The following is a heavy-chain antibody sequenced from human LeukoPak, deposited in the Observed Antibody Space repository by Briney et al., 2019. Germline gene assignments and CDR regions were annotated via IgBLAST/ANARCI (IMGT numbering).Heavy chain of an antibody. CDR1: GGSFSGYY. CDR2: INHSGST. J-gene: IGHJ3*02. Sequence: SETLSLTCGVYGGSFSGYYWSWIRQPPGKGREWIGEINHSGSTNYNPSLKSRVTISVDTSKNQFSLKLSSVTAADTAVYYCARDYDSSGYYYGSAFDIWGQGTMVTVSS. D-gene: IGHD3-22*01. CDR3: ARDYDSSGYYYGSAFDI. V-gene: IGHV4-34*01.